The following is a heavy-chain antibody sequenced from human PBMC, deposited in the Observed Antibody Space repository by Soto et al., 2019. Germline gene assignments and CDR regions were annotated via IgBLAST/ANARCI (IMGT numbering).Heavy chain of an antibody. V-gene: IGHV1-69*06. CDR1: GDIFDNYA. J-gene: IGHJ5*02. Sequence: SVKVSCKASGDIFDNYAISWVRQAPGQGLEWLGGISPVIGTTHYAQIFQGRLTITADRSTMTTYMELSGLKSEDTAIYFCARDYSGYDPALNRFDPWGQGTLVTAPQ. CDR3: ARDYSGYDPALNRFDP. CDR2: ISPVIGTT. D-gene: IGHD5-12*01.